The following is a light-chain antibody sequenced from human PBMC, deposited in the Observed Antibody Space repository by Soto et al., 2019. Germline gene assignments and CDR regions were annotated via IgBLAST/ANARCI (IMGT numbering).Light chain of an antibody. J-gene: IGLJ1*01. Sequence: QSVLTQPASVSGSPGQSITISCTGTGGDVGGYNFVSWYQQHPGKAPKLIIYDVNNQPSGVSNRFSGSKSGNTASLTISGLQAEDEAAYYCSSYTGTTTLGYVFGTGTKLTVL. CDR2: DVN. CDR3: SSYTGTTTLGYV. V-gene: IGLV2-14*01. CDR1: GGDVGGYNF.